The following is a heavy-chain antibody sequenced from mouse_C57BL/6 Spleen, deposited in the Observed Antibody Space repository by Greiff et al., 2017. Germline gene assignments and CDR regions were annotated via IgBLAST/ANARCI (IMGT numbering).Heavy chain of an antibody. CDR3: ARLDSRRAMDY. V-gene: IGHV1-69*01. CDR1: GYTFTSYW. Sequence: QVQLQQSGAELVMPGASVKLSCKASGYTFTSYWMHWVKQRPGQGLEWIGEIDPSDSYTNYNQKFKGKSTLTVDKSSSTAYMQLSSLTSEDSAVYYGARLDSRRAMDYWGQGTSVTVSS. D-gene: IGHD1-1*01. CDR2: IDPSDSYT. J-gene: IGHJ4*01.